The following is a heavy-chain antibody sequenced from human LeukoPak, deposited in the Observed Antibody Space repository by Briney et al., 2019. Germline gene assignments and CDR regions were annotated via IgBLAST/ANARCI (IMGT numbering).Heavy chain of an antibody. J-gene: IGHJ4*02. CDR3: TRSGYSGYDSFDY. D-gene: IGHD5-12*01. V-gene: IGHV3-66*02. CDR1: GFAVDNYY. CDR2: IQSGDTT. Sequence: GGSLRLSCAASGFAVDNYYMSWVRQAPGKGLEWISIIQSGDTTFYADSVQGRFTISRDNSKNTLYLQMSSLGAEDTAVHYCTRSGYSGYDSFDYWGQGTLVTVSS.